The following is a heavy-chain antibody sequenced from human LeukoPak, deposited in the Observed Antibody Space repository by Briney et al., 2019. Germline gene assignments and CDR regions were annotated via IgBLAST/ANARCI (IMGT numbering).Heavy chain of an antibody. J-gene: IGHJ4*02. CDR3: ARDKNGVAFSSSCFDY. CDR2: INPSGFST. CDR1: GYTFASYY. D-gene: IGHD6-13*01. Sequence: ASVKLSCKASGYTFASYYKHWVRQAPRQGLEWMGIINPSGFSTRYAQRFQGRVTMTRDTSTSTVYMELRSLRSEDTAVYYCARDKNGVAFSSSCFDYWGQGTLVTVSS. V-gene: IGHV1-46*01.